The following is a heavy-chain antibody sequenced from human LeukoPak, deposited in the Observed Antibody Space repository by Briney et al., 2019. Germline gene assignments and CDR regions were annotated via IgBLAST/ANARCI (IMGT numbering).Heavy chain of an antibody. V-gene: IGHV1-2*02. CDR2: INPNSGGT. CDR1: GYTFIGYY. D-gene: IGHD1-1*01. CDR3: ARLGAYTSGPYY. Sequence: ASVKVSCKPSGYTFIGYYMHWVRQAPGQGREGIGWINPNSGGTNYAQKFQGRVTMTRDTSISTAYMELSRLRSDDTAVYYCARLGAYTSGPYYWGQGTLVTVSS. J-gene: IGHJ4*02.